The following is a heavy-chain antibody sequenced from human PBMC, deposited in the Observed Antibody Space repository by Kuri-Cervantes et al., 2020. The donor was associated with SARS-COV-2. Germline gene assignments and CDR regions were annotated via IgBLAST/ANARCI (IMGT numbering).Heavy chain of an antibody. CDR1: GFTFSSYS. CDR3: ARCSGITGTDFYYYYGMDV. CDR2: ISSSSSTI. Sequence: GGSLRLSCAASGFTFSSYSMNWVRQAPGKGLEWVSYISSSSSTIYYADSVKGRFTISRDNAKNSLYLQMNSLRAEDTAVYYCARCSGITGTDFYYYYGMDVWGQGTTVTVSS. J-gene: IGHJ6*02. D-gene: IGHD1-7*01. V-gene: IGHV3-48*01.